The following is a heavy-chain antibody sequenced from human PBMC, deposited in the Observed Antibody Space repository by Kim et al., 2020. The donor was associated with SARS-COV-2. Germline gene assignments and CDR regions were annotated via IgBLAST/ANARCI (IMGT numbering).Heavy chain of an antibody. CDR1: GGSFSGYY. V-gene: IGHV4-34*01. Sequence: SETLSLTCAVYGGSFSGYYWSWIRQPPGKGLEWIGEINHSGSTNYNPSLKSRVTISVDTSKNQFSLKLSSVTAADTAVYYCARGDFYGDYGASAFDIWGQGTMVTVSS. J-gene: IGHJ3*02. CDR2: INHSGST. CDR3: ARGDFYGDYGASAFDI. D-gene: IGHD4-17*01.